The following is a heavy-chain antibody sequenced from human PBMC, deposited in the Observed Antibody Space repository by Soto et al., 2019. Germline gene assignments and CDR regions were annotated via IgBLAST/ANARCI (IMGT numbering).Heavy chain of an antibody. CDR3: AKVTAAGTYDYYGMDV. D-gene: IGHD6-13*01. J-gene: IGHJ6*02. CDR1: GFTFSSYA. V-gene: IGHV3-23*01. CDR2: IIGSGGST. Sequence: EVQLLESGGRLVQPGGSLTLSCAASGFTFSSYAMSWVRQAPGKGLEWVSAIIGSGGSTFYADSVKGRFTISRDNSKNTLYLQMNSLRAEDTAVYYCAKVTAAGTYDYYGMDVWGQGTTVTVSS.